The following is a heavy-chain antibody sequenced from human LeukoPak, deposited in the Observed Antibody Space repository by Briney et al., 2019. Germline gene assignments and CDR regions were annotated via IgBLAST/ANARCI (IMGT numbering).Heavy chain of an antibody. CDR2: IYYSGST. Sequence: QSSETLSLTCTVSGGSISSYYWSWIRQPPGKGLEWIRYIYYSGSTNYNPSLKSRVTISVDTSKNQFSLKLSSVTAADTAVYYCARALPDHSSGWYVDYYYYGMDVWGQGTTVTVSS. CDR1: GGSISSYY. CDR3: ARALPDHSSGWYVDYYYYGMDV. J-gene: IGHJ6*02. V-gene: IGHV4-59*01. D-gene: IGHD6-19*01.